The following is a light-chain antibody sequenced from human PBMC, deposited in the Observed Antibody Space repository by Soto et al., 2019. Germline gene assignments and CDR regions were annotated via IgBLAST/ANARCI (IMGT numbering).Light chain of an antibody. J-gene: IGKJ1*01. CDR1: QSVSTSY. V-gene: IGKV3-20*01. Sequence: DIVLTQSPGTLSLSPGDRATLSCRASQSVSTSYLAWYQQKPGQAPRLLIYGASIRATGIPDRFSGSGSGKDFTLTISGLEHDDFAVYYCQQYGNSRGTFGQGTKVEIK. CDR2: GAS. CDR3: QQYGNSRGT.